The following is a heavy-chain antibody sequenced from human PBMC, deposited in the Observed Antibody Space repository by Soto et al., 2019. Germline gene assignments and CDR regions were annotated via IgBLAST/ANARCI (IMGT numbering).Heavy chain of an antibody. V-gene: IGHV3-23*01. CDR1: GFTFSSYA. D-gene: IGHD2-15*01. J-gene: IGHJ4*02. CDR2: ISGSGGST. Sequence: EVQLLESGGGLVQPGGSLRLSCAASGFTFSSYAMSWVRQALGKGLEWVLAISGSGGSTYYADSVTGWFTISRDNSKNTLYLQMNILRAEDAAVYYCDCGGSCYPNYWRQGTLVTVSS. CDR3: DCGGSCYPNY.